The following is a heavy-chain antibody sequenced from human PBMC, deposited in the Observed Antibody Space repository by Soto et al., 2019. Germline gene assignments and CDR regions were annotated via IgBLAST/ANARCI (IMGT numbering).Heavy chain of an antibody. CDR1: GGTFSSYA. CDR2: IIPIFGTA. CDR3: ARGQPMEFPTSYYFDY. J-gene: IGHJ4*02. V-gene: IGHV1-69*01. D-gene: IGHD1-1*01. Sequence: QVQLVQSGAEVKKPGSSVKVSCKASGGTFSSYAISWVRQAPGQGLEWMGGIIPIFGTANYAQKFQGRVTITADESTRPAYMELRSVRSEDTAVYYCARGQPMEFPTSYYFDYWGQGTLVTVSS.